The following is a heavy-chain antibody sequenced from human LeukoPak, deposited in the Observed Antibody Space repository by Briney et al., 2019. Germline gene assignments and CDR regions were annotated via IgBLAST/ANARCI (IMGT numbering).Heavy chain of an antibody. V-gene: IGHV5-51*01. D-gene: IGHD2-15*01. J-gene: IGHJ4*02. CDR2: IYPGDSDA. CDR3: ARQLGYCGGGGSPDSGFDH. CDR1: GYTFTTYY. Sequence: GESLKISCKGSGYTFTTYYIGWVRQMPGKGLEWMGIIYPGDSDARYSPSFQGQVTISVDKSISTAYLQWNSLEASDTAMYYCARQLGYCGGGGSPDSGFDHWGQGTQVTVSS.